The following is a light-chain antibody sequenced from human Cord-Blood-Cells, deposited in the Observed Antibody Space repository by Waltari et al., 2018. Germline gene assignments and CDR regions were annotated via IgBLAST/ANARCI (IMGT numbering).Light chain of an antibody. CDR1: SGSIASNY. V-gene: IGLV6-57*01. J-gene: IGLJ3*02. CDR3: QSYDSSNQV. CDR2: EDN. Sequence: NFMLTQPPSVSESPGKTVTISCTRSSGSIASNYVQWYQQRPGSSPPTVIYEDNQRPTGVPDRFSGSIDSSSNSASLTISGLKTEDEADYYCQSYDSSNQVFGGGTKLTVL.